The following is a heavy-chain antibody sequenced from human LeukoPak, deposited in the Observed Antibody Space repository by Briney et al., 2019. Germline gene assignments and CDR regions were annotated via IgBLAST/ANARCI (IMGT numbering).Heavy chain of an antibody. CDR1: GGSISSYY. D-gene: IGHD5-12*01. J-gene: IGHJ4*02. CDR3: ARGLRDDLFDY. Sequence: SETLSLTCTVSGGSISSYYWSWIRQPPGKGLEWIGYIYYSGSTNYNPSLKNRVTISVDTSKNQFSLKLSSVTAADTAVYYCARGLRDDLFDYWGQGTLVTVSS. CDR2: IYYSGST. V-gene: IGHV4-59*01.